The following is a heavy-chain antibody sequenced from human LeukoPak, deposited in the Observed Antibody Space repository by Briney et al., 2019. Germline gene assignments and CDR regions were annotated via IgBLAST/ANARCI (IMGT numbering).Heavy chain of an antibody. CDR1: GGSISSYY. Sequence: SETLSLTCTVSGGSISSYYWSWIRQPPGKGLEWIGYIYTSGSTNFNPSLKSRVTISVDTSKNQFSLKLSSVTAADTAVYYCARHWELLEGDYYYYYMDVWGKGTTVTVSS. CDR2: IYTSGST. V-gene: IGHV4-4*09. CDR3: ARHWELLEGDYYYYYMDV. D-gene: IGHD1-26*01. J-gene: IGHJ6*03.